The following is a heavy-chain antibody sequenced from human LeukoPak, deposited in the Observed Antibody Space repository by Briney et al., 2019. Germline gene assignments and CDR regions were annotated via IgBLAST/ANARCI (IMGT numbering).Heavy chain of an antibody. V-gene: IGHV1-69*04. J-gene: IGHJ4*02. D-gene: IGHD4-17*01. Sequence: ASVKVSCKASGYTFTSYDISWVRQAPGQGLEWMGRIIPILGIANYAQKFQGRVTITADKSTSTAYMELSSLRSEDTAVYYCARSPQTTRYFDYWGQGTLVTVSS. CDR3: ARSPQTTRYFDY. CDR2: IIPILGIA. CDR1: GYTFTSYD.